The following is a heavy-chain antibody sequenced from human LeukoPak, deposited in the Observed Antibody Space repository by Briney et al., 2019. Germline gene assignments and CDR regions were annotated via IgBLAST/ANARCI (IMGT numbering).Heavy chain of an antibody. CDR2: IIPIFGTA. CDR1: GGTFSSYA. D-gene: IGHD2-15*01. CDR3: ARYSLDYCSGGSCEFDY. J-gene: IGHJ4*02. Sequence: ASVKVSCKASGGTFSSYAISWVRQAPGQGLEWMGGIIPIFGTANYAQKFQGRVTITADKSTSTAYMELSSLRSEDTAVYYCARYSLDYCSGGSCEFDYWGQGTLVTVSS. V-gene: IGHV1-69*06.